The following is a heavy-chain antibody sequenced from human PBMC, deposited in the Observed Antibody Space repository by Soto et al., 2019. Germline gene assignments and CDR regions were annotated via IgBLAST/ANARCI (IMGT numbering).Heavy chain of an antibody. CDR1: GGSISSYY. V-gene: IGHV4-59*01. J-gene: IGHJ4*02. D-gene: IGHD2-15*01. CDR3: ARWYCSGGSCYSDY. CDR2: IYYSGST. Sequence: SETLSLTCTVSGGSISSYYWSWIRQPPGKGLEWIGYIYYSGSTNYNPSLKSRVTISVDTSKNQFSLKLSSVTAADTAVYYCARWYCSGGSCYSDYWGQGTLVTVSS.